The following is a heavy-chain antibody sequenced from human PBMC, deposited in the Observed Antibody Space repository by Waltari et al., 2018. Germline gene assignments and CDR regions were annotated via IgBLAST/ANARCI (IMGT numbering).Heavy chain of an antibody. D-gene: IGHD2-15*01. V-gene: IGHV1-2*06. CDR2: INPNSGGT. CDR1: GYTFTGYY. CDR3: ARLEYCSGGSCYRDAFDI. Sequence: QVQLVQSGAEVKKPGASVKVSCKASGYTFTGYYMHWVRQAPGQGLEWMGRINPNSGGTNYAQKFQGRVTMTRDTSISTAYMELSRLRSDDTAVYYCARLEYCSGGSCYRDAFDIWGQGTMVTVSS. J-gene: IGHJ3*02.